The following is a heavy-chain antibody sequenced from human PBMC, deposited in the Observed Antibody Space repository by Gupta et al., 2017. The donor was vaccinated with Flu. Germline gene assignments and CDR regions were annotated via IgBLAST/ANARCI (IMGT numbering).Heavy chain of an antibody. Sequence: FSRYARSWVRQAPGKGLEWVSAISGSVDNTYYADSVKGRFTISRDNSKNTLYLQMNSLRAEDTAVYYCAKDRTVTLGWFDPWGQGTLVTVSS. CDR1: FSRYA. J-gene: IGHJ5*02. D-gene: IGHD4-17*01. CDR3: AKDRTVTLGWFDP. V-gene: IGHV3-23*01. CDR2: ISGSVDNT.